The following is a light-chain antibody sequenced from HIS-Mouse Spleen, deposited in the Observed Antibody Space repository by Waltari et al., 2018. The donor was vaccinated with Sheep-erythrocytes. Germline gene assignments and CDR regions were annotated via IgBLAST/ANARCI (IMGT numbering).Light chain of an antibody. V-gene: IGLV2-8*01. CDR1: SSDVGGYNY. Sequence: QSALTQPPSASGSPGQSVTIPCTGTSSDVGGYNYVSWYQQHPGKAPKLRIYEVSNRHSGVPDGFSGYRWGKTASLTVSGLQAEDEADYNCSSDAGSNNWVFGGGSKLTVL. J-gene: IGLJ3*02. CDR3: SSDAGSNNWV. CDR2: EVS.